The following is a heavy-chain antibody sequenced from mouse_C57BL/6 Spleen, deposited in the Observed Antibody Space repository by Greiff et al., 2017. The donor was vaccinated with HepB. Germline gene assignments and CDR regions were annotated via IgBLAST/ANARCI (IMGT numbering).Heavy chain of an antibody. Sequence: EVKLVESGGDLVKPGGSLKLSCAASGFTFSSYGMSWVRQTPDNRLEWVATISSGGSYTYYPDSVKGRFTISRDNAKNTLYLQMSSLKSEDTAMYYCARPLLRGAWFAYWGQGTLVTVSA. V-gene: IGHV5-6*01. D-gene: IGHD1-2*01. CDR3: ARPLLRGAWFAY. J-gene: IGHJ3*01. CDR2: ISSGGSYT. CDR1: GFTFSSYG.